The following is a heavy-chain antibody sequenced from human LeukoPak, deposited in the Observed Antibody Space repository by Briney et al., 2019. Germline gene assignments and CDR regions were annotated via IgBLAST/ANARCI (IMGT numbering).Heavy chain of an antibody. CDR3: ARGLGSGSSPFDY. Sequence: PGGSLRLSCAASGFTVSSNYLTWVRQAPGKGLEWVSVIYSGGSTYYADSVKGRFTISRDNSKNTLYLQMNSLRAEDTAVYYCARGLGSGSSPFDYWGQRTLVTVSS. CDR2: IYSGGST. V-gene: IGHV3-53*01. CDR1: GFTVSSNY. D-gene: IGHD3-10*01. J-gene: IGHJ4*02.